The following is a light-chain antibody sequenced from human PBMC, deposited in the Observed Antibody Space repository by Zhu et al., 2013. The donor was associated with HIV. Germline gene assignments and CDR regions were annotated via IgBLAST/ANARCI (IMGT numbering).Light chain of an antibody. V-gene: IGKV4-1*01. J-gene: IGKJ2*01. CDR2: WAS. CDR1: QSLLSDGRHY. CDR3: QQYYGVPET. Sequence: DIVMTQSPESLSVSLGEKATINCRSSQSLLSDGRHYLAWFQHRPGQSPKLLMYWASIRQSGVPDRFSASGSGTDFSLTINSLQAEDVAVYYCQQYYGVPETFGQGTKLEI.